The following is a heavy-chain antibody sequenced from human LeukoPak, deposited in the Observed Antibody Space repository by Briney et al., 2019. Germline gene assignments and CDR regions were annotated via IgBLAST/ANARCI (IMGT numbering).Heavy chain of an antibody. CDR1: GDTFTDHY. CDR2: ITPSGRGA. Sequence: ASVKVSCKASGDTFTDHYVQWVRQAPGQGLEWMGWITPSGRGANSAQKFQGRLTLSRDTSINTVYMELTRLTSDDTAIYYCARQDEAGYHFDYWGQGTLLTVSS. V-gene: IGHV1-2*02. J-gene: IGHJ4*02. CDR3: ARQDEAGYHFDY. D-gene: IGHD5-18*01.